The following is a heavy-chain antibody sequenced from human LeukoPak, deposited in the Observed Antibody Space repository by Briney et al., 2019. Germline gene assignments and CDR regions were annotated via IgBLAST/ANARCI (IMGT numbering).Heavy chain of an antibody. V-gene: IGHV3-23*01. J-gene: IGHJ4*02. CDR3: AKAAFSRTSYFDY. CDR1: GFTFSTYT. CDR2: ISGSGGNT. Sequence: GGALSLSCAASGFTFSTYTMSWVRKAPGKGLEWVSAISGSGGNTYYADSVKGRFTISRDNSKNTLYLQMDSLRADDTAVYYCAKAAFSRTSYFDYWGQGTLVTASS. D-gene: IGHD3-3*02.